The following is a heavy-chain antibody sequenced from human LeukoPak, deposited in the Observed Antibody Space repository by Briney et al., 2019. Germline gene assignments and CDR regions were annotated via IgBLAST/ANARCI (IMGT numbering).Heavy chain of an antibody. CDR3: ARDTGGGYSCYDC. CDR2: IKQDGSEK. CDR1: GFTFSSYW. J-gene: IGHJ4*02. V-gene: IGHV3-7*01. Sequence: GGSLRLSCAASGFTFSSYWMTWLRQAPGKGLEWVAYIKQDGSEKYYVDSVKGRLTISRDNAKNSLYLQMNSRRAEDTAVYYCARDTGGGYSCYDCWGQGTLVTVSS. D-gene: IGHD5-18*01.